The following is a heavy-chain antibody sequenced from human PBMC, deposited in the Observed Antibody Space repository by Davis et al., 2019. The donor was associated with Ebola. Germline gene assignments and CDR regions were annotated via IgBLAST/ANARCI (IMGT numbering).Heavy chain of an antibody. CDR3: AKDFGNFRGPDY. CDR2: ISSDGTIT. V-gene: IGHV3-74*01. J-gene: IGHJ4*02. D-gene: IGHD3-10*01. CDR1: GYTFSTNW. Sequence: GESLKISCAASGYTFSTNWMHWVRQGPGKGLVWVSMISSDGTITRYADSVKGRFSISRDNAKNTLYLQMNGLRAEDTAVYYCAKDFGNFRGPDYWGQGTLVTVSS.